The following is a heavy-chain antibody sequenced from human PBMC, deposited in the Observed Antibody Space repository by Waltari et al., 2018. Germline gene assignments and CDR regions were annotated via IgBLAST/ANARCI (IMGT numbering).Heavy chain of an antibody. D-gene: IGHD3-22*01. V-gene: IGHV3-30*04. CDR2: ISYNERNI. J-gene: IGHJ6*02. Sequence: QVQLVESGGGVVQPGRARRRSWEAFEFTFSSFAMPWVRQAPGKGLEWVAVISYNERNIYYVDSVKGRFTISRDNSKKMFYLQMNSLRPEDTAVYYCARDYCDRTNCHGMDVWGQGTTVTVSS. CDR1: EFTFSSFA. CDR3: ARDYCDRTNCHGMDV.